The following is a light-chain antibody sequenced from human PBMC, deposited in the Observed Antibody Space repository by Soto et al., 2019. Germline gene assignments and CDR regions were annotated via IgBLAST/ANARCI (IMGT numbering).Light chain of an antibody. CDR2: EGH. J-gene: IGLJ1*01. V-gene: IGLV2-23*01. CDR1: SGYVGTYSL. CDR3: CLYAGATNYV. Sequence: QSALAQPASVSGSPGQSITISCTGASGYVGTYSLVSWYQQHPGKAPKVVIYEGHKRPSGVPDRFSGSTSVNTASLTISGLQTDDEADYYCCLYAGATNYVFGTGTKVTVL.